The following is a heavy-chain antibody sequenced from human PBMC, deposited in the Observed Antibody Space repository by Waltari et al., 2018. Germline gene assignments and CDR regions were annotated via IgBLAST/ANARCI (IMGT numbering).Heavy chain of an antibody. CDR3: ARGEPATASYWFDP. V-gene: IGHV4-38-2*01. D-gene: IGHD2-2*01. Sequence: QVQLQESGPGLVKPSETLSLTCAVSGYSISSGYYWGWIRQPPGKGLEWIGSIYHSGSTYYNPSLKSRVTISVDTSKNQFSLKLSSVTAADTAVYYFARGEPATASYWFDPWGQGTLVTVSS. CDR1: GYSISSGYY. J-gene: IGHJ5*02. CDR2: IYHSGST.